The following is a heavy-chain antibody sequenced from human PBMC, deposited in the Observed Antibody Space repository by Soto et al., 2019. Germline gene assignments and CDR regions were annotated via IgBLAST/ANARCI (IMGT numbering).Heavy chain of an antibody. J-gene: IGHJ4*02. CDR2: IYPGDSDT. V-gene: IGHV5-51*01. Sequence: XESLKLSWKCSGYSFTSYWIGLVRQMPGKGLEWMGIIYPGDSDTRYSPSFQGQVTISADKSISTAYLQWSSLKASDTAMYYCARRCLRTYDSGEFAFDYWGQGTLVTVSS. D-gene: IGHD3-22*01. CDR3: ARRCLRTYDSGEFAFDY. CDR1: GYSFTSYW.